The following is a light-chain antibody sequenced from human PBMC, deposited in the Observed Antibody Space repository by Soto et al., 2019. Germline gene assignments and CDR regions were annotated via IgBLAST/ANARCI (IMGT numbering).Light chain of an antibody. Sequence: EIQVTQSPSTLSGPIGDRVTITRRASQTISTWLAWYQQKPGKAPKLLIYKPSTLKSGVPSRFSGSGSGTEFTLTISSLQPDDFANYYCQHYNSYSEAFGQGSKADI. V-gene: IGKV1-5*03. CDR2: KPS. CDR1: QTISTW. J-gene: IGKJ1*01. CDR3: QHYNSYSEA.